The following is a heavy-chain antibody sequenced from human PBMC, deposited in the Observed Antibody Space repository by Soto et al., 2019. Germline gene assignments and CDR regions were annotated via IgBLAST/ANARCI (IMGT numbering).Heavy chain of an antibody. D-gene: IGHD6-19*01. CDR3: ARGLYSSGWNEYWYFDL. CDR1: GFTFSSYD. V-gene: IGHV3-13*04. Sequence: EVQLVESGGGLVQPGGSLRLSCAASGFTFSSYDMHWVRQATGKGLEWVSAIGTDGDTYYPGSVKGRFTISRENAKNSLYLQMNSLRAGDTAVYYCARGLYSSGWNEYWYFDLWGRGTLVTVSS. J-gene: IGHJ2*01. CDR2: IGTDGDT.